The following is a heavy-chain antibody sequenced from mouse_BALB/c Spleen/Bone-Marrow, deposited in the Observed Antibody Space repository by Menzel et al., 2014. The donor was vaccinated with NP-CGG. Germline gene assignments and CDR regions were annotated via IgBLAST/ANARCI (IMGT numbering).Heavy chain of an antibody. CDR2: ISSGSSTI. D-gene: IGHD2-1*01. Sequence: VQLKESGGGLVQPGGSRKLSCAASGFTFSSFGMHWVRQAPEKRLEWVAYISSGSSTIYYADTVKGRFTISRDNPKNTLFLQMTSLRSEDTAMYYCARGGNFAWFAYWGQGTLVTVSA. J-gene: IGHJ3*01. CDR1: GFTFSSFG. CDR3: ARGGNFAWFAY. V-gene: IGHV5-17*02.